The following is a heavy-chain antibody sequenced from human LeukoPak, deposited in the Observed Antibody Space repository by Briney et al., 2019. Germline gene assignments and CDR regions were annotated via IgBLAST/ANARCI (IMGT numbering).Heavy chain of an antibody. CDR3: ARVMRSGSPFDY. V-gene: IGHV3-11*01. Sequence: GGSLRLSCAASGFTFSDYYMSWIRQAPGKGLEWLSYISSSGSTMCYTDSVKGRFTISRDNAKNSLDLQMSSLRAEGTAVYYCARVMRSGSPFDYWGQGALVTVSS. J-gene: IGHJ4*02. D-gene: IGHD1-26*01. CDR2: ISSSGSTM. CDR1: GFTFSDYY.